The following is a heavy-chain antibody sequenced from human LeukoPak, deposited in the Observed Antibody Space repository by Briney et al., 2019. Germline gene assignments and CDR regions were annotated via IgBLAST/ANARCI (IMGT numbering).Heavy chain of an antibody. CDR2: IYTSGST. D-gene: IGHD2-2*02. CDR3: ARDSGGYCSSTSCYRLDYYYYYMDV. J-gene: IGHJ6*03. V-gene: IGHV4-4*07. CDR1: GGSISSYY. Sequence: SGTLSLTCTVSGGSISSYYWSWIRQPAGKGLEWIGRIYTSGSTNYNPSLKSRVTMSVDTSKNQFSLKLSSVTAADTAVYYCARDSGGYCSSTSCYRLDYYYYYMDVWGKGTTVTVSS.